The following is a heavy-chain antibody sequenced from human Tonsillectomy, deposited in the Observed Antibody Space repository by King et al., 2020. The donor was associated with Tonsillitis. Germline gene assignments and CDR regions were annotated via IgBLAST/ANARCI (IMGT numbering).Heavy chain of an antibody. Sequence: VQLVQSGAEVKKPGASVRVSCTASGYTFTYFPINWGRQAPGQGLEWMGWGNPDTGYAGSAPRFQGRVTMSRETSIGTAYMELCSLRSEDPAVYYCATARGGVVRGLTPRNYFDPWGQGTLVTVSS. CDR3: ATARGGVVRGLTPRNYFDP. J-gene: IGHJ5*02. V-gene: IGHV1-8*01. D-gene: IGHD3-10*01. CDR2: GNPDTGYA. CDR1: GYTFTYFP.